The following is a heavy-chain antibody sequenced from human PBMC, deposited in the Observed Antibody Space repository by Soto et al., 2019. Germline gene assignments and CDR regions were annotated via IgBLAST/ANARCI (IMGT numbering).Heavy chain of an antibody. CDR2: ITGTGSST. CDR3: AKTPNSRLLNS. CDR1: GFTFRNYA. D-gene: IGHD3-9*01. J-gene: IGHJ4*02. V-gene: IGHV3-23*01. Sequence: LLESGGGLVQPGESLKLSCAVSGFTFRNYAMSWVRQAPGKGLEWVAGITGTGSSTSYSDSVRGRFTISRDNSKNTRYLLMNSLRAQNTAVYWCAKTPNSRLLNSWGQGALVTVSS.